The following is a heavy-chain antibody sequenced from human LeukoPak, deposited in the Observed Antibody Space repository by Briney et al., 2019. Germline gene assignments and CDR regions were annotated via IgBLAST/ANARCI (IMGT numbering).Heavy chain of an antibody. J-gene: IGHJ4*02. CDR2: ISAYNGNT. Sequence: ASVKVSCKASGYSFINFGLSWVRQAPGQGLEWMGWISAYNGNTNYAQKLQGRVTMTTDTSTSTAYMELRSLRSDDTAVYYCAREARLVVTLFDYWGQGTLVTVSS. CDR1: GYSFINFG. CDR3: AREARLVVTLFDY. V-gene: IGHV1-18*01. D-gene: IGHD3-22*01.